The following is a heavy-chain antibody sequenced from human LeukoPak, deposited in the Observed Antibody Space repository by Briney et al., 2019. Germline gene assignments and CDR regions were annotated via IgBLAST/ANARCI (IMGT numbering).Heavy chain of an antibody. D-gene: IGHD2-15*01. V-gene: IGHV3-7*01. Sequence: GGSLRLSCAASGFTFSSYWMSWVRQAAGKGLEWVANIKEDGSEKYYVDSVKGRFTISRDNAKNSVYLQMNSLRAEDTAVYYCAREGDYYCSGGSCYDYRGQGTLVTVSS. CDR3: AREGDYYCSGGSCYDY. CDR2: IKEDGSEK. J-gene: IGHJ4*02. CDR1: GFTFSSYW.